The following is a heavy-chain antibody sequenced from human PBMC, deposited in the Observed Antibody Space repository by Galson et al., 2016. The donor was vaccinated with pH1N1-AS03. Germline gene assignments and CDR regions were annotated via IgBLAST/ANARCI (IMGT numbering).Heavy chain of an antibody. CDR1: GGTFTRYA. V-gene: IGHV1-69*06. J-gene: IGHJ5*02. CDR2: IIPLFGKS. D-gene: IGHD3-10*01. Sequence: SVKVSCKASGGTFTRYAISWVRQAPGQGLEWVGGIIPLFGKSTYAQKFQGRVTITADKSTSTAYMELSSLRSEDTAVYYCARATLSSGGSSGWFDPWGQGTLVTVSS. CDR3: ARATLSSGGSSGWFDP.